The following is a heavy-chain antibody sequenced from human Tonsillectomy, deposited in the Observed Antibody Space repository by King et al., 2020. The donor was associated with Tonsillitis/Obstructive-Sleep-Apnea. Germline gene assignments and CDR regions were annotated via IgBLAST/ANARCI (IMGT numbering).Heavy chain of an antibody. CDR3: AHSFNYYDSSGYLTSFDY. D-gene: IGHD3-22*01. CDR1: GLSLSTSGMG. J-gene: IGHJ4*02. CDR2: IYWDDDK. Sequence: ITLKESGPTLVKPTQTLTLTCTFSGLSLSTSGMGVGWIRQPPGKTLEWLALIYWDDDKYYSPSLKSRLTITKDTSKNQAVLTMTNMDPVDTATYYCAHSFNYYDSSGYLTSFDYWGQGTLVTVSS. V-gene: IGHV2-5*02.